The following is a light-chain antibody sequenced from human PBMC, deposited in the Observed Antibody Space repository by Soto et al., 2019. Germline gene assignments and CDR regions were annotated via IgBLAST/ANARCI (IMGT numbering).Light chain of an antibody. V-gene: IGLV2-8*01. J-gene: IGLJ2*01. CDR2: EVS. Sequence: QSVLTQPPSASGSPGQSVTISCTGTSSDVGGYNSVSWYQQHPGKAPKLMIYEVSKRPSGVPDRFSGSKSGNTASLTVSGLQVEDEADYYCSSYAGSNEGVFGGGTKVTVL. CDR1: SSDVGGYNS. CDR3: SSYAGSNEGV.